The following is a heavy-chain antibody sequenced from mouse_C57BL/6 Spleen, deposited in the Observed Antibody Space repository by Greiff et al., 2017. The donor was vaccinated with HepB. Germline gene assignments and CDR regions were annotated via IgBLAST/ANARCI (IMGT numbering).Heavy chain of an antibody. CDR2: IDPETGGT. CDR1: GYTFTDYE. V-gene: IGHV1-15*01. CDR3: TRRYYAWFAY. Sequence: QVQLQQSGAELVRPGASVTLSCKASGYTFTDYEMHWVKQTPVHGLEWIGAIDPETGGTAYNQKFKGKAILTADKSSSTAYMELRSLTSEDSAVYYCTRRYYAWFAYWGQGTLVTVSA. D-gene: IGHD1-1*01. J-gene: IGHJ3*01.